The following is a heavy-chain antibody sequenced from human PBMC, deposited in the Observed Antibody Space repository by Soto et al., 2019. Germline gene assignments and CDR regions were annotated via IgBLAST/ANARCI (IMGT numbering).Heavy chain of an antibody. D-gene: IGHD3-16*01. J-gene: IGHJ3*02. CDR3: ASRYDYVWGGTAFDI. CDR1: GFTFSPYW. CDR2: IKQDGSEK. Sequence: SLRLSCAASGFTFSPYWMNWVRQAPGKGLEWVASIKQDGSEKFYVDSVEGRFTVSRDNARNSLFLHMNSLGAEDTAVYFCASRYDYVWGGTAFDIWGQGTLVTVSS. V-gene: IGHV3-7*01.